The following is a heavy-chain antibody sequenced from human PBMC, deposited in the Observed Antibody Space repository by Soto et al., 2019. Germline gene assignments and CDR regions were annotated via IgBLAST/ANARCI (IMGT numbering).Heavy chain of an antibody. Sequence: LRLSCAASGFTFSSYAMSWVRQAPGKRLEWVSAISGSGGSTYYADSVKGRFTISRANSKNTLYLQVNSLRAEDTAVYYCANGQVGYGWYYYYGMDVWGQGTTVTVSS. CDR3: ANGQVGYGWYYYYGMDV. J-gene: IGHJ6*02. V-gene: IGHV3-23*01. CDR2: ISGSGGST. D-gene: IGHD5-18*01. CDR1: GFTFSSYA.